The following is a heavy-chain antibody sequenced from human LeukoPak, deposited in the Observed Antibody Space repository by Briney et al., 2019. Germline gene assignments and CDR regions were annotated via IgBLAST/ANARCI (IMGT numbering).Heavy chain of an antibody. D-gene: IGHD6-13*01. CDR3: ARGYNTSWSYYFAY. CDR1: AGAFTAYY. Sequence: KPSVTLSLTCTASAGAFTAYYWGWVRQPPGKGLEWLGHIYRGRTNYNPSLKSRGTITVDTSKNHYSLNLNTVTAADTGVYYCARGYNTSWSYYFAYGGQGALVTVSS. V-gene: IGHV4-4*09. CDR2: IYRGRT. J-gene: IGHJ4*02.